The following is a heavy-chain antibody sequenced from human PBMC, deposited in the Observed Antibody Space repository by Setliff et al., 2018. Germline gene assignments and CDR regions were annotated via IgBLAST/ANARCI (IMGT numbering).Heavy chain of an antibody. V-gene: IGHV3-23*01. D-gene: IGHD6-25*01. CDR1: GFTFSDFA. CDR3: ARCSGWHSHYPHFIY. J-gene: IGHJ4*02. CDR2: ISGSGDTT. Sequence: PGGSLRLSCRASGFTFSDFAMNWVRQAPGQGLEWVASISGSGDTTYYADSVKGRFTLSRDNSENALFLQLNSLRAEDTAVYYCARCSGWHSHYPHFIYWGQGALVTVSS.